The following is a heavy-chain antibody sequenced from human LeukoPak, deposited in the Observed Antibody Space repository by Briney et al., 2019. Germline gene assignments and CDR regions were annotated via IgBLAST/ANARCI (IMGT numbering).Heavy chain of an antibody. Sequence: GGSLRLSCAASGFTFSIHGMNWVRQAPGRGLEWVGFIRSKTFGGTTEYAASVKGRFTISRDDSKSIAYLQMNSLKTEDTAVYYCTSSFGELSFFDYWGQGTLLTVSS. CDR3: TSSFGELSFFDY. J-gene: IGHJ4*02. CDR2: IRSKTFGGTT. V-gene: IGHV3-49*04. CDR1: GFTFSIHG. D-gene: IGHD3-10*01.